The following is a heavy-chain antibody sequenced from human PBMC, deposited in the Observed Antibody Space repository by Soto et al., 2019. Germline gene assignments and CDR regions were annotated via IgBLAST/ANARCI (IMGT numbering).Heavy chain of an antibody. CDR3: ARGGGVGVAGSAAFDM. Sequence: QLHLVQSGAVVKKPGASVTVSCSASGYPVTAYYMHWVRQAPGRGLEWMGGINPATGAAKYTQTFQGRVNMTRDTSPNTVFMELSGLTSEDTAVFYWARGGGVGVAGSAAFDMWGQGTLVTVSS. CDR1: GYPVTAYY. CDR2: INPATGAA. V-gene: IGHV1-2*02. J-gene: IGHJ3*02. D-gene: IGHD3-3*01.